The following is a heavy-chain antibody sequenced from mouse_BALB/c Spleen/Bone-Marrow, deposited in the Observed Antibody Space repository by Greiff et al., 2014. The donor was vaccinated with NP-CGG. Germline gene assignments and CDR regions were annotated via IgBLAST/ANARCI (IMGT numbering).Heavy chain of an antibody. V-gene: IGHV1-69*01. D-gene: IGHD2-4*01. CDR3: ARGGHDFSLDY. Sequence: QVQLKESXAELGMPGASVKMSCKASGYTFTDNWIYWVKQRPGQGLEWIGAIDTSDSYTNYNQKFMGKASLTVDASSSTAYMQVSSLTSDDSAVYYCARGGHDFSLDYWGQGTSVTVSS. CDR2: IDTSDSYT. CDR1: GYTFTDNW. J-gene: IGHJ4*01.